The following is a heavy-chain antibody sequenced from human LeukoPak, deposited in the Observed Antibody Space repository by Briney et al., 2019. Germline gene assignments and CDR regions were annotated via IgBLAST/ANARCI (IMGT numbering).Heavy chain of an antibody. V-gene: IGHV3-11*01. CDR1: GFTFSDYY. D-gene: IGHD3-22*01. CDR2: ISSSGSTI. Sequence: GGSLRLSCAASGFTFSDYYMSWIRQAPGKGLEWVSYISSSGSTIYYADSVKGRFTISRDNAKNSLYLQMNSLRAEDTAVYYCARDISEIVVINAFDIWGQGTMVTVSS. CDR3: ARDISEIVVINAFDI. J-gene: IGHJ3*02.